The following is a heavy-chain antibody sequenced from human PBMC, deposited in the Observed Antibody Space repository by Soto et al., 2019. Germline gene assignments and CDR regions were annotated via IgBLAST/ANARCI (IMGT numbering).Heavy chain of an antibody. D-gene: IGHD2-2*03. CDR3: ARDQGAIRLGYHGVDV. CDR1: GGSISSGDYY. CDR2: IYYTGST. J-gene: IGHJ6*02. V-gene: IGHV4-30-4*01. Sequence: SETLSLTCTVSGGSISSGDYYWSWIRQPPGKGLEWIGHIYYTGSTYSNPSLMSRLTISVDRSQNQFSLKLSSVTAADTAIYYCARDQGAIRLGYHGVDVWGQGTTVTVYS.